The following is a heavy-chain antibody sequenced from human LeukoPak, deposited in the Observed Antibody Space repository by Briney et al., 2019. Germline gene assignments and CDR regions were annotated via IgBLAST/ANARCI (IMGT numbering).Heavy chain of an antibody. Sequence: PGGSLRLSCAASGFTFSSYSMNWVRQAPGKGLEWVSYISSSSSTIYYADSVKGRFTISRDNAKNSLYLQMNSLRAEDTAVYYCARVDTLFGVVPDYWGQGTLVTVSS. CDR2: ISSSSSTI. CDR1: GFTFSSYS. CDR3: ARVDTLFGVVPDY. J-gene: IGHJ4*02. D-gene: IGHD3-3*01. V-gene: IGHV3-48*04.